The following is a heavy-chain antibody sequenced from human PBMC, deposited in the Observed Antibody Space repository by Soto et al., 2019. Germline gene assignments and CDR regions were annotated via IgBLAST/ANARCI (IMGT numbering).Heavy chain of an antibody. Sequence: ASVKVSCKSSGYAFTGYYIHWVRQAPGQGLEWMGWINPNSGDTNYAQKFQGRVTMTRDTSFSTAYMELSRLRSDDTAVYYCATRYSYVHFWGQGPWITVSS. CDR3: ATRYSYVHF. D-gene: IGHD5-18*01. J-gene: IGHJ4*02. CDR1: GYAFTGYY. CDR2: INPNSGDT. V-gene: IGHV1-2*02.